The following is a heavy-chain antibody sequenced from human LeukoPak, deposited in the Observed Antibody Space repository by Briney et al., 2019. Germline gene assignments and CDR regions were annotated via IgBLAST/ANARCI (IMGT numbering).Heavy chain of an antibody. V-gene: IGHV3-73*01. Sequence: GGSLRLSCAASGFTFSGSAMHWVRQASGKGLEWVGRIKDKADNYATAYAASVKGRFTISRDDSKNTAYLQMNSLKTEDTAVYYCTVYVLLWFGELLPNGDYWGQGTLVTVSS. CDR3: TVYVLLWFGELLPNGDY. CDR2: IKDKADNYAT. D-gene: IGHD3-10*01. J-gene: IGHJ4*02. CDR1: GFTFSGSA.